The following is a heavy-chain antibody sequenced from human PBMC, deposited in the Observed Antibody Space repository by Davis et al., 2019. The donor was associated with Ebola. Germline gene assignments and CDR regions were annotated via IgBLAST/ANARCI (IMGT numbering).Heavy chain of an antibody. CDR3: ARGDILTGYSY. D-gene: IGHD3-9*01. CDR2: IYHSGST. V-gene: IGHV4-4*02. Sequence: MPGGSLRLSCAVSGGSISSSNWWSWVRQPPGKGLEWIGEIYHSGSTNYNPSLKSRVTISVDTSKNQFSLKLSSVTAADTAVYYCARGDILTGYSYWGQGTLVTVSS. CDR1: GGSISSSNW. J-gene: IGHJ4*02.